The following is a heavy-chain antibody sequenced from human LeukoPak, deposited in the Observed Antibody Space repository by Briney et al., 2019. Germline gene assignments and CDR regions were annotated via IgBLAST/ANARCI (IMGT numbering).Heavy chain of an antibody. V-gene: IGHV4-39*07. CDR2: INHSGST. CDR1: GGSISSSSYY. Sequence: KPSETLSLTCTVSGGSISSSSYYWSWIRQPPGKGLEWIGEINHSGSTNYNPSLKSRVTISVDTSKNQFSLKLSSVTAADTAVYYCARGYDFWSGPFFDYWGQGTLVTVSS. J-gene: IGHJ4*02. D-gene: IGHD3-3*01. CDR3: ARGYDFWSGPFFDY.